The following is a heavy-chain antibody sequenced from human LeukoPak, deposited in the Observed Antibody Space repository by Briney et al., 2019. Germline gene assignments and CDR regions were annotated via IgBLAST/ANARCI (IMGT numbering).Heavy chain of an antibody. CDR1: GYTFTAYL. CDR2: INPNRGET. CDR3: ARDHDSSVFDP. Sequence: GASVKVSCEASGYTFTAYLLHWVRQAPGQGLEWMGWINPNRGETDYAQNFQGRVTMTRDTSINTAYMDLNRLRPDDTAVYYCARDHDSSVFDPWGQGTLVTVSS. D-gene: IGHD3-22*01. J-gene: IGHJ5*02. V-gene: IGHV1-2*02.